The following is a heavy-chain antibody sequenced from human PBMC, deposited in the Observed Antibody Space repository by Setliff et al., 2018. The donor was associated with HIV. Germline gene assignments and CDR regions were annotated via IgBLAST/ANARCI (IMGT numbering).Heavy chain of an antibody. Sequence: PSETLSLTCAVAGCSISSGYYWGWIRQPPGKGLEWVSVIYVVGSTYHADSVKGRFTLSRDPSKNTLFLQMNSLRPEDTAVYYCARVRLYNTALDYWGQGTLVTVSS. CDR2: IYVVGST. CDR3: ARVRLYNTALDY. J-gene: IGHJ4*02. V-gene: IGHV3-66*02. D-gene: IGHD3-3*01. CDR1: GCSISSGYY.